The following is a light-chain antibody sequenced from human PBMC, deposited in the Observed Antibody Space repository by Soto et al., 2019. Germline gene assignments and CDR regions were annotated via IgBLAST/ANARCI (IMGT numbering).Light chain of an antibody. V-gene: IGKV3-15*01. CDR2: GAS. J-gene: IGKJ5*01. CDR1: QSVSIN. CDR3: QQYNNYVT. Sequence: EIVMTQSPATLSVSPGERVTLSCRASQSVSINLAWYQHKRGQAPRLLIFGASTRATGIPARFSGSGSGTEFTLTISSLQSEDFALYYCQQYNNYVTFGQGTRLEMK.